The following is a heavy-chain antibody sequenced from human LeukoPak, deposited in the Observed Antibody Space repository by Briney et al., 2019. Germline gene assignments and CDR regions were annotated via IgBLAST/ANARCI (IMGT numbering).Heavy chain of an antibody. CDR2: IRSKANSYAT. D-gene: IGHD5-18*01. CDR3: ARVYSYGSGVDY. J-gene: IGHJ4*02. Sequence: PGGSLRLSCAASGFTFSGSAMHWVRQASGKGLEWVGRIRSKANSYATAYAASVKGRFTISRDDSKNTAYLQMNSLKTEDTAVYYCARVYSYGSGVDYWGQGTLVTVSS. CDR1: GFTFSGSA. V-gene: IGHV3-73*01.